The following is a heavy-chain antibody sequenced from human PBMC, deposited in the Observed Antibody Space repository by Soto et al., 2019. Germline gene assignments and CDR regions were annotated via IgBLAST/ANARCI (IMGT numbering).Heavy chain of an antibody. V-gene: IGHV4-30-4*01. CDR3: ARGRVCSSTSCYYYGMDV. CDR1: GGSISSGDYY. J-gene: IGHJ6*02. D-gene: IGHD2-2*01. Sequence: QVQLQESGPGLVKPSQTLSLTCTVSGGSISSGDYYWSWIRQPPGKGLEWIGYIYYSGSTYYNPSLKSRVTISVATSKNQFSLKLSSVTAADTAVYYCARGRVCSSTSCYYYGMDVWGQGTTVTVSS. CDR2: IYYSGST.